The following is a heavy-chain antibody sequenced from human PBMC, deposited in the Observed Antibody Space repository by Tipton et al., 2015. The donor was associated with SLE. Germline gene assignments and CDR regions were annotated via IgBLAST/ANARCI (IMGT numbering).Heavy chain of an antibody. Sequence: TLSLTCAVYGGSFSDYSWSWIRQPPGKGLEWIGEINHSGSTNYNPSLKSRVTISIDTSKNQFSLSLSSVTAADTAVYYCARDCTTGVCYTTSFDYWSQGTLVTVSP. CDR2: INHSGST. CDR1: GGSFSDYS. V-gene: IGHV4-34*01. CDR3: ARDCTTGVCYTTSFDY. J-gene: IGHJ4*02. D-gene: IGHD2-8*01.